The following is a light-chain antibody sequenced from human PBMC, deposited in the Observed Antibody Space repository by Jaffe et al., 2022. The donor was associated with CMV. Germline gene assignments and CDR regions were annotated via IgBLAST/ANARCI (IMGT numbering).Light chain of an antibody. J-gene: IGLJ3*02. CDR2: YDG. CDR3: QVWDTSSDHPV. Sequence: SYVLTQPPSVSVAPGQTARITCGGNNIGNKSVHWYQQRPGQAPVLVIYYDGDRPSGIPERFSGSNSGNTATLTISRVEGGDEADYYCQVWDTSSDHPVFGGGTKLTVL. CDR1: NIGNKS. V-gene: IGLV3-21*04.